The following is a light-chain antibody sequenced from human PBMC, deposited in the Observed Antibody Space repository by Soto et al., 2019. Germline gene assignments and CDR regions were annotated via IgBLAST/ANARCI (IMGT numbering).Light chain of an antibody. J-gene: IGLJ2*01. CDR2: EVS. CDR1: SSDVGVYNS. V-gene: IGLV2-8*01. CDR3: SSYAGSNNVV. Sequence: QSVLTQPPSASGSPGQSVTISCTGTSSDVGVYNSVSWYQKHPGKAPKLMIYEVSKRPSGVPDRFSASKSDNMASLTVSGLQAEDEGDYCCSSYAGSNNVVFGGGTKLTVL.